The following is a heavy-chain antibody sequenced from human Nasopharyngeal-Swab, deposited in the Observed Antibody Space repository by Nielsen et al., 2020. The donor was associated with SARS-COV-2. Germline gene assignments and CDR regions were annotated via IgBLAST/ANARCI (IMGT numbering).Heavy chain of an antibody. CDR2: INPSGGST. CDR3: ATDLPVRRSEWELLQAPYYYYGMDV. Sequence: ASVKVSCKAYGYTFTSYYMHWVRQAPGQRLEWMGVINPSGGSTSYAQNFQGRVTMTEDTSTDTAYMELSSLRSEDTAVYYCATDLPVRRSEWELLQAPYYYYGMDVWGQGTTVTVSS. J-gene: IGHJ6*02. D-gene: IGHD1-26*01. V-gene: IGHV1-46*01. CDR1: GYTFTSYY.